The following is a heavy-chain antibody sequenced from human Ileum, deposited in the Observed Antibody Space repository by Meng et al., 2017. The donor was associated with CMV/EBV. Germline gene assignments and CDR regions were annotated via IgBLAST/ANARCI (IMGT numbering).Heavy chain of an antibody. CDR2: INPNSGGT. CDR1: GSPFTGYY. CDR3: ARIVAADVDY. V-gene: IGHV1-2*02. Sequence: SCQASGSPFTGYYLHWVRQAPGQGLEWMGWINPNSGGTNYAQKFQGRVTMTRDTSISTAYMELSRLRSDDTAVYYCARIVAADVDYWGQGTLVTVSS. J-gene: IGHJ4*02. D-gene: IGHD6-25*01.